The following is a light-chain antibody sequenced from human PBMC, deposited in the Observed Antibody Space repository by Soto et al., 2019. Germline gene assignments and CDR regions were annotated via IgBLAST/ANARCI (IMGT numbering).Light chain of an antibody. CDR2: SAS. CDR3: QPVYNFPRA. Sequence: DIQMTQSPSFVSVSIGERVTITFRASQDIGVRLAWFQQKPGKAPKYLIQSASNLQRGVPSTFIGSGSGTEFTLTINRLHPEDLATYYSQPVYNFPRAFGPGTKVDIK. J-gene: IGKJ3*01. CDR1: QDIGVR. V-gene: IGKV1-12*01.